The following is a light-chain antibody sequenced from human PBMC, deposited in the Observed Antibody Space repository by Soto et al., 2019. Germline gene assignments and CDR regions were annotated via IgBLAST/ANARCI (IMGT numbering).Light chain of an antibody. J-gene: IGLJ2*01. CDR2: EVS. CDR3: SSYTSSSTLDVV. V-gene: IGLV2-14*01. Sequence: QSVLTQPASVSGSPGQSITISCTGTSSDVGGYNYVSWYQQHPGKAPKLMIYEVSNRPSGVSNRFSGSKSGNTASLTISGRQAEDDADYYCSSYTSSSTLDVVFGGGTKLTVL. CDR1: SSDVGGYNY.